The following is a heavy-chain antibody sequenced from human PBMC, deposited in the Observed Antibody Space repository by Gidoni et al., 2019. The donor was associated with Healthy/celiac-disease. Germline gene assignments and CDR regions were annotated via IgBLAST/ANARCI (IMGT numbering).Heavy chain of an antibody. CDR1: GFTFSSYG. J-gene: IGHJ6*02. D-gene: IGHD6-19*01. CDR2: IWYDGSNK. Sequence: QVQLVESGGGVVQPGRSLRLSCAASGFTFSSYGMHWVRQAPGKGLEWVAVIWYDGSNKYYADSVKGRFTISRDNSKNTLYLQMNSLRAEDTAVYYCAYSSKGTGMDVWGQGTTVTVSS. V-gene: IGHV3-33*01. CDR3: AYSSKGTGMDV.